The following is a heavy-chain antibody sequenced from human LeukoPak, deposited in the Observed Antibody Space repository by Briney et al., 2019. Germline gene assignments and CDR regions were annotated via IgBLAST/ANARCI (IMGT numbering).Heavy chain of an antibody. CDR1: GFTFSSYG. D-gene: IGHD3-10*01. J-gene: IGHJ6*02. V-gene: IGHV3-30*03. CDR3: ARDVGLTAAGDYYYGMDV. CDR2: ISYDGSNK. Sequence: GGSLRLSCAASGFTFSSYGMHWVRQAPGKGLEWVAVISYDGSNKYYADSVKGRFTISRDNSKNTLYLQMNSPRAEDTAVYYCARDVGLTAAGDYYYGMDVWGQGTTVTVSS.